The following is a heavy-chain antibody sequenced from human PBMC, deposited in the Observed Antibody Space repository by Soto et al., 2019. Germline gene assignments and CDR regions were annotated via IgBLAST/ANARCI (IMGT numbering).Heavy chain of an antibody. J-gene: IGHJ5*02. CDR2: INAGNGNT. CDR1: GYTFTSYA. CDR3: ARYRYDFWSGYYGNWFDP. Sequence: ASVKVSCKDSGYTFTSYAMHWLRQAPGHRLEWMGWINAGNGNTKYSQKFQGRVTITRDTSASTAYMELSSLRSEDTAVYYCARYRYDFWSGYYGNWFDPWGQGTLVTVSS. V-gene: IGHV1-3*01. D-gene: IGHD3-3*01.